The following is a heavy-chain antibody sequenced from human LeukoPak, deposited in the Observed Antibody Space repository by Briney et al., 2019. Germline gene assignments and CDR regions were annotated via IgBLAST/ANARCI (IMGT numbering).Heavy chain of an antibody. J-gene: IGHJ4*02. Sequence: GASVKVSCKASGYTFTSYGISWVRQARGQGLEWMGWISAYNGNTNYAQKLQGRVTMTTDTSTSTAYMELRSLRSDDTAVYYCAIEAVTTVFDYWGQGTLVTVSS. CDR1: GYTFTSYG. D-gene: IGHD4-17*01. CDR2: ISAYNGNT. V-gene: IGHV1-18*01. CDR3: AIEAVTTVFDY.